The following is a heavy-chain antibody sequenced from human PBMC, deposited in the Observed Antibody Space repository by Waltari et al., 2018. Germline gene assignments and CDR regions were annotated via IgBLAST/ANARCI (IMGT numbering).Heavy chain of an antibody. CDR1: GGSISSTSYY. CDR3: ATVWGQPWLYFDY. V-gene: IGHV4-39*07. J-gene: IGHJ4*02. D-gene: IGHD5-18*01. Sequence: QLQLQASGPGLVKPSEPLSLPCTVSGGSISSTSYYWAWIRQPPGKGLEWLGSIYYSGSTYYNPSLKSRVTISVDTSKNQFSLKLSSVTAADTAVYYWATVWGQPWLYFDYWGQGTLVTVSS. CDR2: IYYSGST.